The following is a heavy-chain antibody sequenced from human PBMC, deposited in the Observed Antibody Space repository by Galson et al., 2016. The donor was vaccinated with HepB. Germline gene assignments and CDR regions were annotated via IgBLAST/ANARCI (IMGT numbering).Heavy chain of an antibody. V-gene: IGHV3-23*01. Sequence: SLRLSCAASGFTFKNYAMHWVRQAPGKGLEWVSVVSGSGDNTYYADSVKGRLTISRDNSNNTLYLQMNSLRVEDTAVYYCAKGTTLQVHFGYFDHWGQGTLVTVSS. CDR2: VSGSGDNT. CDR1: GFTFKNYA. D-gene: IGHD1/OR15-1a*01. CDR3: AKGTTLQVHFGYFDH. J-gene: IGHJ4*02.